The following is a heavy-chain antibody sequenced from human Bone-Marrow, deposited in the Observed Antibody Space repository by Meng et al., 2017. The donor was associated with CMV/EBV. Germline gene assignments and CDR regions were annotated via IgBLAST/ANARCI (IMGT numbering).Heavy chain of an antibody. CDR3: AKATLPFGDYVWYFDL. D-gene: IGHD4-17*01. CDR2: LSGSFFRT. V-gene: IGHV3-23*01. J-gene: IGHJ2*01. Sequence: FTCSDIAMTGGRETPGKGLEWVSTLSGSFFRTFYAATVRGRFTISGDTSENTVHLQINSQRDDDTAVYYCAKATLPFGDYVWYFDLWGRGTLVTVSS. CDR1: FTCSDIA.